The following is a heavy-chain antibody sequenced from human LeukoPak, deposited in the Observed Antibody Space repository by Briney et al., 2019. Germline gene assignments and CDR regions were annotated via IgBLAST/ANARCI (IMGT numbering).Heavy chain of an antibody. CDR2: INPNSGGT. D-gene: IGHD3-10*01. J-gene: IGHJ4*02. CDR3: ARDLIWFGESNVDY. V-gene: IGHV1-2*02. CDR1: GCTFTGYY. Sequence: ASVKVSCKASGCTFTGYYMHWVRQAPGQGLEWMGWINPNSGGTNYAQKFQGRVTMTRDASISTAYMELSRLRSDDTAVYYCARDLIWFGESNVDYWGQGTLVTVSS.